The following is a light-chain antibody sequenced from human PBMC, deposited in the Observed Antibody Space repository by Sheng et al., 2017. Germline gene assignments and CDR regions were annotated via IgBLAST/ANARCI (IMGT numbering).Light chain of an antibody. CDR1: QNINNN. Sequence: EIVMTQSPATLSVSPGERATLSCRASQNINNNLAWYQQRPGQPPSLLVYGASTRATGIPDRFSGSGSGTDFTLTISRLEPEDFAVYYCQQYNNRPPWTFGQGTKVEIK. CDR3: QQYNNRPPWT. V-gene: IGKV3D-15*01. J-gene: IGKJ1*01. CDR2: GAS.